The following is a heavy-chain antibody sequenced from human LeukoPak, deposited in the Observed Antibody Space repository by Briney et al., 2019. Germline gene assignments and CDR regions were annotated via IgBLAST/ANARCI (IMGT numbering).Heavy chain of an antibody. CDR3: ARVRGSRFRYYDFWSGYSDY. CDR1: GFTFSSYS. J-gene: IGHJ4*02. Sequence: GGSLRLSCAASGFTFSSYSMNWVRQAPGKGLEWVSYISSSSSTIYYADSVKGRFTISRDNAKNSLYLQMNSLRAEDTAVYYCARVRGSRFRYYDFWSGYSDYWGQGTLVTVSS. V-gene: IGHV3-48*01. D-gene: IGHD3-3*01. CDR2: ISSSSSTI.